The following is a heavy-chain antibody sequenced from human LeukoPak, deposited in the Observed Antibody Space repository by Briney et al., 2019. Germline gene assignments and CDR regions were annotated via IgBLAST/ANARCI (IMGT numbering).Heavy chain of an antibody. Sequence: SETLSLTCTVSGGSISSGDYYWSWIRQPPGKGLEWIGYIYYSGSTNYNPSLKSRVTISVDTSKNQFSLKLSSVTAADTAVYYCVRHPPPYYYDSSGSDAFDIWGQGTMVTVSS. V-gene: IGHV4-61*08. CDR3: VRHPPPYYYDSSGSDAFDI. CDR2: IYYSGST. J-gene: IGHJ3*02. CDR1: GGSISSGDYY. D-gene: IGHD3-22*01.